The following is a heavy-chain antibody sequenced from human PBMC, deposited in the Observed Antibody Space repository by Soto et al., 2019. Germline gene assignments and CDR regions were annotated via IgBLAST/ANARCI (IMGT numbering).Heavy chain of an antibody. V-gene: IGHV2-5*02. CDR1: GFSLSSTRMA. J-gene: IGHJ4*02. D-gene: IGHD6-19*01. Sequence: QITLKESGPTLVKPTQTLTLTCTFSGFSLSSTRMAVGWIRQPPGKALEWLALIYWDDDKRYSPFLKSRLTITKDTSKNQVVLTMSHMYPVDTARYYCAHIVVAGLGYYFDYWGQGTLVTVSS. CDR2: IYWDDDK. CDR3: AHIVVAGLGYYFDY.